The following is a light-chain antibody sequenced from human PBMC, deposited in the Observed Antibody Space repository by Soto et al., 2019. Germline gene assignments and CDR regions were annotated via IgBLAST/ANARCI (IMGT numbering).Light chain of an antibody. J-gene: IGKJ4*01. CDR3: QQYGSSWLT. V-gene: IGKV3-20*01. CDR2: GAS. Sequence: EIVXTQSPXTLSLSPGERATLSCRASQSVSSSYLGWYQQKPGQAPRLLIYGASSRATGIPDRFSGSGSGTDFTLTISRLEPEDFAVYYCQQYGSSWLTFGGGTKVEIK. CDR1: QSVSSSY.